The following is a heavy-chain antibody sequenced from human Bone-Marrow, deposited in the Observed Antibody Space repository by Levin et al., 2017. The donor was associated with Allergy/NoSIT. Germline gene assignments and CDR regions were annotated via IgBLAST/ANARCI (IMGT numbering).Heavy chain of an antibody. D-gene: IGHD2-15*01. CDR1: GFTFTKYA. CDR2: ISGSGVYT. V-gene: IGHV3-23*01. J-gene: IGHJ4*02. CDR3: AKSGVSGCSGGSCYFFDN. Sequence: GESLKISCAASGFTFTKYALTWVRQAPGKGLQWVSSISGSGVYTYYADSVRGRFTISRDTLKNTVYLQMDSLRGDDTAVYFCAKSGVSGCSGGSCYFFDNWGQGAQVTVSS.